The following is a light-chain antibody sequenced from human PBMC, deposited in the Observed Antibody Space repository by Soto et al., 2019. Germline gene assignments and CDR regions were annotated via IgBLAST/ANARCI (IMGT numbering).Light chain of an antibody. Sequence: DIQMTQSPSSVTASVGDSVNITCRASQDIDSRLAWYQQKPGNAPNLLLYGASNLQSGVPSRFSGSGSGTDFTLTISSLQPEDFATYYCQQANSFPLTFGGGTKVDIK. J-gene: IGKJ4*01. CDR2: GAS. CDR3: QQANSFPLT. V-gene: IGKV1-12*01. CDR1: QDIDSR.